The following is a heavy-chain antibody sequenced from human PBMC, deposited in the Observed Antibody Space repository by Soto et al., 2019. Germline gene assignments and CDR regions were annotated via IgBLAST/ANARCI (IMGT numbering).Heavy chain of an antibody. V-gene: IGHV1-69*12. CDR1: GGTFSSYA. CDR2: IVPIVDTS. Sequence: QVQLVQSGAEVRQPASSVKVSCKTSGGTFSSYAISWMRQAPGQGLEWMGGIVPIVDTSTYAQKFQGRVTIPADESTSTVYMELSSLRSDDTAVYYCVRVVAIPGYPDNWGQGTLVTVSS. D-gene: IGHD5-12*01. J-gene: IGHJ4*02. CDR3: VRVVAIPGYPDN.